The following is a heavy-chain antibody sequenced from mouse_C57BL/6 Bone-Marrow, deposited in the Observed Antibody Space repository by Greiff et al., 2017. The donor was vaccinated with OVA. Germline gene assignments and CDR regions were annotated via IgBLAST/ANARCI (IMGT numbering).Heavy chain of an antibody. D-gene: IGHD2-4*01. J-gene: IGHJ3*01. CDR1: GFTFSSYG. CDR3: ASLMIKRFAY. Sequence: EVMLVESGGDLVKPGGSLKLSCAASGFTFSSYGMSWVRQTPDKRLEWVATISSGGSYTYYPDSVKGRFTISRDNAKNTLYLQMSSLKSEDTAMYYCASLMIKRFAYWGQGTLVTVSA. V-gene: IGHV5-6*01. CDR2: ISSGGSYT.